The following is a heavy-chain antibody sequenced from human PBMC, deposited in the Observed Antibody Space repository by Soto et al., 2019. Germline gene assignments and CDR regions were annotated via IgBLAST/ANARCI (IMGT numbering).Heavy chain of an antibody. D-gene: IGHD2-2*02. CDR1: GYTFTSYA. Sequence: RASVKVSCKASGYTFTSYAMHWVRQAPGQRLEWMGWINAGNGNTKYSQKFQGRVTITRDTSASTAYMELSSLRSEDTAVYYCARDLYCSSTSCYRVFDYWGQGTLATVSS. V-gene: IGHV1-3*01. CDR2: INAGNGNT. J-gene: IGHJ4*02. CDR3: ARDLYCSSTSCYRVFDY.